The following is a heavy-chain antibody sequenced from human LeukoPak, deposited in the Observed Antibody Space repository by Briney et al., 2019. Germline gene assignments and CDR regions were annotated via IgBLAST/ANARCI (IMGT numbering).Heavy chain of an antibody. CDR3: ARRVVNNRNWYFDL. CDR1: GGSISSYD. Sequence: SETLSLTCTVSGGSISSYDWSWIRQPAGKGLEWIGRIDTSGNTNYKPSLKSRVTMSVDTSKKQFSLKLTSVTAADTAVYYCARRVVNNRNWYFDLWGRGTLVTVSS. D-gene: IGHD4-23*01. V-gene: IGHV4-4*07. J-gene: IGHJ2*01. CDR2: IDTSGNT.